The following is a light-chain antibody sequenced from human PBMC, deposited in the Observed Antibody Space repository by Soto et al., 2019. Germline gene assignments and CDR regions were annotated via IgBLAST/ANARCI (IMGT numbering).Light chain of an antibody. J-gene: IGLJ2*01. CDR2: LDGSGSY. CDR3: ETWDSNTRV. CDR1: SGHSSYI. V-gene: IGLV4-60*02. Sequence: QPVLTQSSSASASPGSSVKLTCTLSSGHSSYIIAWHQQQPGKAPRLLMKLDGSGSYNKGSGVPDRFSGSSSGADRYLTISHLQFEDEADYYCETWDSNTRVFGGGTKLTVL.